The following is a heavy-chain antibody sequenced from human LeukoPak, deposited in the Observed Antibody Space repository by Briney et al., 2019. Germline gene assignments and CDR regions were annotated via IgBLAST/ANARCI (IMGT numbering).Heavy chain of an antibody. Sequence: SETLSLTCTVSGGSISTYYWSWIRQPPGKGLEWIGFILYSGRTNYNSSLRSRLTISLDTSKNQFSLKLTSVTAADTAVYYCARDGFSGTSGMDVWGLGTTVAVSS. V-gene: IGHV4-59*01. J-gene: IGHJ6*02. D-gene: IGHD3-10*01. CDR3: ARDGFSGTSGMDV. CDR1: GGSISTYY. CDR2: ILYSGRT.